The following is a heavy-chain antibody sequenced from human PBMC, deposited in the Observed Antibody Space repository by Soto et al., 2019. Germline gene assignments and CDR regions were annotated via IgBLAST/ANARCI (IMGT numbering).Heavy chain of an antibody. J-gene: IGHJ4*02. V-gene: IGHV3-15*07. CDR3: STDPVTMIVVVPSSG. D-gene: IGHD3-22*01. CDR1: GFTSTNAW. CDR2: IKTQNDGGTT. Sequence: GGSLRLSCAASGFTSTNAWFNWVRQAPGKGLEWVGRIKTQNDGGTTDYAAPVKDRFTISRDDSKNTLYLQMNSLKTEDTAVYYCSTDPVTMIVVVPSSGWGQGTLVTVSS.